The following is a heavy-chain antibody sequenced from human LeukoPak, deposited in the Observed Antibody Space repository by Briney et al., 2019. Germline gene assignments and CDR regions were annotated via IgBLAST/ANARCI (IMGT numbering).Heavy chain of an antibody. V-gene: IGHV2-5*08. Sequence: QTLSLTCTVSGGSMNSGSYYWSWIRQPPGKALEWLALIYWDDDKRYSPSLKSRLTITKDTSKNQVVLTMTNMDPLDTATYYCALRGGDDDAFDIWGQGTMVTVSS. J-gene: IGHJ3*02. CDR1: GGSMNSGSYY. CDR3: ALRGGDDDAFDI. CDR2: IYWDDDK. D-gene: IGHD4-17*01.